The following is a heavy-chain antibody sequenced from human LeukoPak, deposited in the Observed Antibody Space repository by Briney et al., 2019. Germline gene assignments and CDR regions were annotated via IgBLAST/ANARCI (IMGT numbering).Heavy chain of an antibody. J-gene: IGHJ4*02. CDR2: IYHSGST. V-gene: IGHV4-38-2*02. D-gene: IGHD6-19*01. Sequence: PSETLSLTCTVSGYSISSGYYWGWVRQPPGKGLEWIGSIYHSGSTYYNPSLKSRVTISVDTSKNQFSLKLSSVTAADTAVYYCARGRYSSGWKNYWGQGTLVTVSS. CDR1: GYSISSGYY. CDR3: ARGRYSSGWKNY.